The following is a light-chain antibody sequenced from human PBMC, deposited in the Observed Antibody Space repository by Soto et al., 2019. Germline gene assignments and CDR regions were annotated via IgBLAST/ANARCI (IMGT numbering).Light chain of an antibody. CDR1: SSNIGAGYD. V-gene: IGLV1-40*01. Sequence: QSVLTQPPSVSGAPGQRVTISCTGSSSNIGAGYDVHWYQQLPGTAPKLLIYGNSNRPSGVPDRFSGSKSGTSASLAITGLQAQNEADYYRQSYDSSLSARFGGGTTLTVL. CDR3: QSYDSSLSAR. CDR2: GNS. J-gene: IGLJ3*02.